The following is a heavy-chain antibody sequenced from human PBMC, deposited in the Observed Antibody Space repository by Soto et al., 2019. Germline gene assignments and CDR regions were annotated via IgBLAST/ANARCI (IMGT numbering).Heavy chain of an antibody. CDR1: GYTFTSYG. J-gene: IGHJ6*02. D-gene: IGHD5-18*01. Sequence: QVQLVQSGAEVKKPGASVKVSCKASGYTFTSYGISWVRQAPGQGLEWMGWISAYNGNTNYAQKLQDRVTMTPDTSTRSAYMELRSLRSDDTAVYYCARVKYSPPYYYYSGMDVWGQGTTVTVSS. CDR3: ARVKYSPPYYYYSGMDV. V-gene: IGHV1-18*01. CDR2: ISAYNGNT.